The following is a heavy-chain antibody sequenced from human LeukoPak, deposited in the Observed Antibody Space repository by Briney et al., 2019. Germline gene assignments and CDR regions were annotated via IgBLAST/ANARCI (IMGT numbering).Heavy chain of an antibody. CDR2: IKQDGSEK. CDR1: GFTFSSYW. Sequence: GGSLRLSCAASGFTFSSYWMSWVRQAPGKGLEWVANIKQDGSEKYYVDSVKGRYTISRDNAKNSLYLQMNSLRAEDTAVYYCARDGYYGSGSYSYYWGQGTLVTVSS. CDR3: ARDGYYGSGSYSYY. V-gene: IGHV3-7*01. D-gene: IGHD3-10*01. J-gene: IGHJ4*02.